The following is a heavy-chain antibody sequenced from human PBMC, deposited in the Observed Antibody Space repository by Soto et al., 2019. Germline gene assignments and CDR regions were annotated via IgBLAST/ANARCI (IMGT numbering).Heavy chain of an antibody. J-gene: IGHJ4*02. Sequence: SETLSLTCTVSGGSISSGGYYWSWIRQHPGKGLEWIGYIYYSGSTYYNPSLKSRVTISVDTSKNQFSLKLSSVTAADTAVYYCARGGSKPGYFDYWGQGTLVTVSS. V-gene: IGHV4-31*03. CDR2: IYYSGST. CDR3: ARGGSKPGYFDY. CDR1: GGSISSGGYY.